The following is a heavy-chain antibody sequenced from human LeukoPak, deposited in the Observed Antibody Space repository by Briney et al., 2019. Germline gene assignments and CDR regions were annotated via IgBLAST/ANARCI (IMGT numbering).Heavy chain of an antibody. Sequence: PGGSLRLSCAASGFXFSSYSMNWVRQAPGKGLEWVSSISSSSSYIYYADSVKGRFTISRDNAKNSLYLQMNSLRAEDTAVYYCARLSMKDAFDIWGQGTMVTVSS. CDR1: GFXFSSYS. J-gene: IGHJ3*02. V-gene: IGHV3-21*01. CDR3: ARLSMKDAFDI. D-gene: IGHD2/OR15-2a*01. CDR2: ISSSSSYI.